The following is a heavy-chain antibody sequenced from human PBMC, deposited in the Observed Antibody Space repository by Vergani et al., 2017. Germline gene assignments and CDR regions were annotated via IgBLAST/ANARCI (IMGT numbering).Heavy chain of an antibody. Sequence: QVQLVQSGAEVKKPGSSVKVSCKASGGTFSSYAISWVRQAPGQGLEWMGGIIPIFGTANYAQKFQGRVTMTADTSTDTAYMELSSLRSEDTAVYFCATVGVGTTTYYYGLDVWGQGTTVTVSS. CDR1: GGTFSSYA. D-gene: IGHD1-26*01. CDR2: IIPIFGTA. CDR3: ATVGVGTTTYYYGLDV. V-gene: IGHV1-69*06. J-gene: IGHJ6*02.